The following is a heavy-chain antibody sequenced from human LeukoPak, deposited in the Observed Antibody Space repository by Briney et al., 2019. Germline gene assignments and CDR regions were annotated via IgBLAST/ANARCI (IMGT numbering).Heavy chain of an antibody. CDR3: AKGVGSDY. CDR2: ISGSGGST. V-gene: IGHV3-23*01. D-gene: IGHD1-26*01. J-gene: IGHJ4*02. Sequence: GGSLTLCCAAWVYPLNSYAMRGARQSTGKGLEWVSTISGSGGSTYYADSVKGRFTISRDNSNNTLYLQMNSLRAEDTAVYYCAKGVGSDYWGQGTLVTVSS. CDR1: VYPLNSYA.